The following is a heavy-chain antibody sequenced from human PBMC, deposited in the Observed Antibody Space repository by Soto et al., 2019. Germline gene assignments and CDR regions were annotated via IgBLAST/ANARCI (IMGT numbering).Heavy chain of an antibody. CDR2: ISSTYEI. CDR1: GFTFSFIH. Sequence: PGGSLRLSCAVSGFTFSFIHVNWVRQAPGKGLEWISYISSTYEIWYADSVRGRFTISRDNGRNSLFLQMSSLRDEDTAVYYCARDRDWAFEYWGLGTLVTVSS. D-gene: IGHD2-21*02. CDR3: ARDRDWAFEY. J-gene: IGHJ4*02. V-gene: IGHV3-48*02.